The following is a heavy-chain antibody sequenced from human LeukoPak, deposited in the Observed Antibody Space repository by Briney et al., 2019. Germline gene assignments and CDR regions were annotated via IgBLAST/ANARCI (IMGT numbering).Heavy chain of an antibody. CDR1: GFAFNYAW. CDR3: ASRRQWLAHDAFDI. Sequence: GGSLRLSCAASGFAFNYAWVSWVRQAPGKGLEWVSSISSSSSYIYYADSVKGRFTISRDNAKNSLYLQMNSLRAEDTAVYYCASRRQWLAHDAFDIWGQGTMVTVSS. D-gene: IGHD6-19*01. V-gene: IGHV3-21*01. J-gene: IGHJ3*02. CDR2: ISSSSSYI.